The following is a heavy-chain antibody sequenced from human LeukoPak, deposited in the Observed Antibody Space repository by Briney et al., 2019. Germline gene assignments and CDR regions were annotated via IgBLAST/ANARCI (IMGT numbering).Heavy chain of an antibody. Sequence: GASVKVSCKASGYTFTSYGISWVRQAPGQGLEWMGWINPNSGGTNYAQKFQGRVTMTRDTSISTAYMELSRLRSDDTAVYYCARTEYSSFDYWGQGTLVTVSS. V-gene: IGHV1-2*02. CDR3: ARTEYSSFDY. CDR1: GYTFTSYG. D-gene: IGHD6-6*01. CDR2: INPNSGGT. J-gene: IGHJ4*02.